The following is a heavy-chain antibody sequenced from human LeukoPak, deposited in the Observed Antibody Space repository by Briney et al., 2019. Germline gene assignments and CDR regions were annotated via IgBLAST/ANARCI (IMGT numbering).Heavy chain of an antibody. J-gene: IGHJ4*02. CDR3: ARDPGGDYVGY. CDR1: GGSISSYY. CDR2: IYYSGST. V-gene: IGHV4-59*01. D-gene: IGHD4-17*01. Sequence: SETLSLSCTVSGGSISSYYWSWIRQPPGKGLEWIGYIYYSGSTTYNPSLKSRVTISVDTSKNQFSLKLSSVTAADTAVYYCARDPGGDYVGYWGQGTLVTVSS.